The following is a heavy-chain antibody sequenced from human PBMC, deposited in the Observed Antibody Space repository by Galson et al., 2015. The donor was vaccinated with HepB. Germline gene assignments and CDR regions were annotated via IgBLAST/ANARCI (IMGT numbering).Heavy chain of an antibody. CDR1: GFTFDDYA. Sequence: SLRLSCAATGFTFDDYAMHWVRQAPGKGLEWVSSISLKSENIGYADSVKGRFTISRDNAKNSLYLQMNSLRAEDTALYYCAKDMGPYGSNTYAYWGQGTLVTVSS. D-gene: IGHD3-10*01. V-gene: IGHV3-9*01. CDR3: AKDMGPYGSNTYAY. CDR2: ISLKSENI. J-gene: IGHJ4*02.